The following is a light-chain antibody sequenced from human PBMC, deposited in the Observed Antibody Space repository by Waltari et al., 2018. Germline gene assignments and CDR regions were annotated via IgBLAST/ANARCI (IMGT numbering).Light chain of an antibody. CDR1: SSDVGGYNS. J-gene: IGLJ1*01. CDR2: EVS. CDR3: SSFTSSITRV. Sequence: QSALTQPASVSGSPGQSITISCTGTSSDVGGYNSVAWYQQHSGKAPKLMIYEVSHRPSGVSNRCSGSKSGNTASLTISGLQAEDEADYYCSSFTSSITRVFGTGTKVTVL. V-gene: IGLV2-14*01.